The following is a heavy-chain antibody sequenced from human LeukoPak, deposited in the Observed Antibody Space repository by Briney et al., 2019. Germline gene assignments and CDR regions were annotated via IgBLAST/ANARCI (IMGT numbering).Heavy chain of an antibody. V-gene: IGHV4-34*01. CDR2: ISHSGST. J-gene: IGHJ4*02. CDR1: GGSFSGYY. Sequence: PSETLSLTCAVYGGSFSGYYWSWIRQSPGKGLEWIGEISHSGSTYYNPSLKSRATISLDTSKNQFSLKLTSVTAADTAVYYCARGVSDQNWGQGTLVTVSS. CDR3: ARGVSDQN.